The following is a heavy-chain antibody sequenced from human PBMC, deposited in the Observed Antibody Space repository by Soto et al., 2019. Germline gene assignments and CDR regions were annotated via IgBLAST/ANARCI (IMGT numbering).Heavy chain of an antibody. CDR1: GGTFSSYA. CDR2: IIPIFGTA. D-gene: IGHD3-10*01. Sequence: QVQLVQSGAEVKKAGSSVKVSCKASGGTFSSYAISWVRQAPGQGLEWMGGIIPIFGTANYAQKFQGRVTITADESTSTAYMELSSLRSEDTAVYYCARGGITMVRGVITGFDYWGQGTLVTVSS. CDR3: ARGGITMVRGVITGFDY. J-gene: IGHJ4*02. V-gene: IGHV1-69*01.